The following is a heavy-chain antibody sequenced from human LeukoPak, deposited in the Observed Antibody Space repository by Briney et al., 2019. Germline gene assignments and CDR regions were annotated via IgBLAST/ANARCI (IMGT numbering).Heavy chain of an antibody. CDR1: GFTFSSYE. Sequence: GRSLRLSCAASGFTFSSYEMNWVRQAPGKGLEWVSYISRSGNTRYYADSVKGRFTISRDNAKNSLYLQMNSLRAEDTAVYYCARWDNYYDSSGYPYWGQGTLVTVSS. CDR2: ISRSGNTR. CDR3: ARWDNYYDSSGYPY. V-gene: IGHV3-48*03. J-gene: IGHJ4*02. D-gene: IGHD3-22*01.